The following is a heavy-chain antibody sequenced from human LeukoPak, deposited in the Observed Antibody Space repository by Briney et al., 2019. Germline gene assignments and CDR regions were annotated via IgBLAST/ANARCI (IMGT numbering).Heavy chain of an antibody. V-gene: IGHV3-53*01. CDR1: GFTVSSNS. D-gene: IGHD4/OR15-4a*01. J-gene: IGHJ4*02. CDR3: ARRAGAYSHPYNY. CDR2: IYSDNT. Sequence: GGSLRLSCTVSGFTVSSNSMSWVRQAPGRGLEWVSFIYSDNTHYSDSVKGRFTISRDNSKNTLYLQMNSLRAEDTAVYYCARRAGAYSHPYNYWGQGTLVTVSS.